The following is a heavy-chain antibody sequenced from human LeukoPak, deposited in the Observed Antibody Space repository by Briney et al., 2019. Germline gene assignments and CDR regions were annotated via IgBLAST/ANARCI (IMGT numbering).Heavy chain of an antibody. Sequence: AGSLRLSCTVSGFTFNTFAMHWVRQSPGKGLEWVALISYDGNDKYYRDSVKGRFTISRDISKNTVYLQMNSLRPEDTAVYYCARDPRDRIFGPLDYWGQGTLVTVSS. D-gene: IGHD3/OR15-3a*01. V-gene: IGHV3-30*04. CDR1: GFTFNTFA. CDR3: ARDPRDRIFGPLDY. CDR2: ISYDGNDK. J-gene: IGHJ4*02.